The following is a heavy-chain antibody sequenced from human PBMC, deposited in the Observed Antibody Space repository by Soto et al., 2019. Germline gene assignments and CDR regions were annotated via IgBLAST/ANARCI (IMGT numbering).Heavy chain of an antibody. J-gene: IGHJ4*02. CDR1: GFSINNYGAC. CDR2: LYWNDDK. Sequence: QITLRASGPTLVKPTQPLTLTCNFSGFSINNYGACVGRIRHSPGKALESLALLYWNDDKRYNPSLKSRLTVTKDTSRNQVVLTMANMEPGDHATYYCSHRWGGWNWKDGDFDYWGQGTLVTVSS. D-gene: IGHD1-1*01. V-gene: IGHV2-5*01. CDR3: SHRWGGWNWKDGDFDY.